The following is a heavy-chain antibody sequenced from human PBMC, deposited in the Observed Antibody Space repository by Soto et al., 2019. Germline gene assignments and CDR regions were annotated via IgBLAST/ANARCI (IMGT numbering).Heavy chain of an antibody. CDR1: GYSFTSYW. Sequence: VGSLKISCKGSGYSFTSYWISWVRQMPWKGLERMGRIDPSDSYTNYSPSFQGHVTISADKSISTAYLQWSSLKASDTAMYYCARLYYYDSSGYPYNDAFDIWGQGTMVTVSS. J-gene: IGHJ3*02. CDR3: ARLYYYDSSGYPYNDAFDI. CDR2: IDPSDSYT. V-gene: IGHV5-10-1*01. D-gene: IGHD3-22*01.